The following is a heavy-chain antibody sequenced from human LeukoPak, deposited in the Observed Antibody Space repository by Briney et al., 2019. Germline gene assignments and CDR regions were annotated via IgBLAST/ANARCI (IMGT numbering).Heavy chain of an antibody. D-gene: IGHD2-15*01. CDR1: GYTFTSYG. CDR2: ISAYNGNT. Sequence: ASVKVSCKASGYTFTSYGIGWVRQAPGQGLEWMGWISAYNGNTNYAQKLQGRVTMTTDTSTSTAYMELRSLRSDDTAVYYCASPYCSGGTCYAHDAFDIWGQGTMVTVSS. J-gene: IGHJ3*02. V-gene: IGHV1-18*01. CDR3: ASPYCSGGTCYAHDAFDI.